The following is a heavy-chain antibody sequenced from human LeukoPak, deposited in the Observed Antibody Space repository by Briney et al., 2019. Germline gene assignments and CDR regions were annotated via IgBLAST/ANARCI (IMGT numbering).Heavy chain of an antibody. CDR2: IIPIFGTA. D-gene: IGHD2-15*01. CDR3: ARDDVEDGAFDI. V-gene: IGHV1-69*13. Sequence: ASAKVSFKASGGTFSIYAISWVRQAPGQGLEWMGGIIPIFGTANYAQKFQGRVTITADESTSTAYMELSSLRSEDTAVYYCARDDVEDGAFDIWGQGTMVTVSS. J-gene: IGHJ3*02. CDR1: GGTFSIYA.